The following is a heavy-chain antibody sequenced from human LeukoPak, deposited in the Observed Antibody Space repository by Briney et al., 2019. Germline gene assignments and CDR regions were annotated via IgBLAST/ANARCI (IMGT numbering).Heavy chain of an antibody. CDR1: GPTFSDYF. D-gene: IGHD1-26*01. V-gene: IGHV3-7*01. Sequence: GGSLRLSCAASGPTFSDYFMGWIRQAPGKGLEWVANIKQDGRGKYYVDSVKGRFTSSGDNAKNSMYLQKNSLRAEDPAVYYCARDGSSQGRWEGDGFDIWGQGTMVTVSS. CDR2: IKQDGRGK. CDR3: ARDGSSQGRWEGDGFDI. J-gene: IGHJ3*02.